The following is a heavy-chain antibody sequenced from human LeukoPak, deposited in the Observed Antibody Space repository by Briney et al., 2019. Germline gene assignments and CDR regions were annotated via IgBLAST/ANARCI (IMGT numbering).Heavy chain of an antibody. CDR3: AVRSTLRSPFDI. Sequence: GESLKISCMGSGYSFMGYWIGWVRQMPGKGVEGKGVIYPGISDTRYSPSFKGQVTISADTSITHASLQGSTLKASDTAIYYFAVRSTLRSPFDIWGQETLVTVSS. CDR1: GYSFMGYW. D-gene: IGHD5-12*01. CDR2: IYPGISDT. J-gene: IGHJ4*02. V-gene: IGHV5-51*01.